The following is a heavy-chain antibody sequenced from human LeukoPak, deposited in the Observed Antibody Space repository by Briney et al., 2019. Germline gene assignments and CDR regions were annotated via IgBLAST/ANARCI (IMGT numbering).Heavy chain of an antibody. CDR1: GSTFSSYA. V-gene: IGHV3-23*01. CDR3: AKTLGVRFLEWLDYFDY. J-gene: IGHJ4*02. CDR2: ISGSGGST. D-gene: IGHD3-3*01. Sequence: GGSLRLSCAASGSTFSSYAMSWVRQAPGKGLEWVSAISGSGGSTYYADSVKGRFTISRDNSKNTLYLQMNSLRAEDTAVYYCAKTLGVRFLEWLDYFDYWGQGTLVTVSS.